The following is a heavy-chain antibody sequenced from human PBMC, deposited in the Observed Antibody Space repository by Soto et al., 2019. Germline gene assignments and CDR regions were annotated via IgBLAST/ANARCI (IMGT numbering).Heavy chain of an antibody. CDR3: ARGGNYYGSGPLYYYYGMDV. D-gene: IGHD3-10*01. Sequence: SETLSLTCTVSGGSISSYYWSWIRQPPGKGLEWIGYIYYSGSTNYNPSLKSRVTISVDTSKNQFSLKLSSVTAADTAVYYCARGGNYYGSGPLYYYYGMDVWGQGTTVTVSS. J-gene: IGHJ6*02. CDR1: GGSISSYY. V-gene: IGHV4-59*01. CDR2: IYYSGST.